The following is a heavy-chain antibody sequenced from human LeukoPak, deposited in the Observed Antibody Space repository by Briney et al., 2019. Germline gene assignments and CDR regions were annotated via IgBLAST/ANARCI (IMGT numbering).Heavy chain of an antibody. CDR3: ASRKLGNDY. D-gene: IGHD7-27*01. J-gene: IGHJ4*02. Sequence: SETLSLTCTVSGGSISSYYWSWIRQSPGKGLEWIGYIYYTGSTTYNPSLKSRVTISADTSKNQFSLKLSSVTAADTAVYYCASRKLGNDYWGQGTLVTVSS. V-gene: IGHV4-59*01. CDR1: GGSISSYY. CDR2: IYYTGST.